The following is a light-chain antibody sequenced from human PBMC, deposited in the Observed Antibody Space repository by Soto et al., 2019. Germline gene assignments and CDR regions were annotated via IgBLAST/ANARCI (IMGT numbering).Light chain of an antibody. Sequence: QSALTQPASVSGSPGQSITISCTGPSSHFDTYNLVSWYQLHPGKVPKLIIYEVFKRPSGVSDRFSGSKSPSTVSLTISGLQAEDEADYHCGSNLGLNTYVFGTGTQLTVL. CDR2: EVF. CDR1: SSHFDTYNL. V-gene: IGLV2-23*02. J-gene: IGLJ1*01. CDR3: GSNLGLNTYV.